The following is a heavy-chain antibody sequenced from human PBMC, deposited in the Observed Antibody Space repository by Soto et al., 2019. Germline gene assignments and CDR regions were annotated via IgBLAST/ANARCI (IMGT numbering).Heavy chain of an antibody. V-gene: IGHV3-23*01. CDR2: ISDGGDLT. Sequence: WGSLRLSCAASGFSFISHPIILFRHSPERGLEWVSGISDGGDLTYNADSVKGRFTISRDNSKNILFLQMNSLRAEDTALYYCARRAFGSSRSFDLWGQGTMVTVSS. CDR3: ARRAFGSSRSFDL. CDR1: GFSFISHP. J-gene: IGHJ3*01. D-gene: IGHD6-6*01.